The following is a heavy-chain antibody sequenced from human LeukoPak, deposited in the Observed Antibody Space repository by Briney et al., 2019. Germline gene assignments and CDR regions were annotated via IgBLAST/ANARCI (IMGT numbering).Heavy chain of an antibody. Sequence: GGSLRLSCAASGFTFSGYSLNWVRQAPGKGLEWVSSISSGSGYIYYADSVKGRFTISRDNAKNSLYLQMNSLRAEDTAVYYCASFAKAGGGGFDYWGQGTLVTVSS. D-gene: IGHD3-10*01. J-gene: IGHJ4*02. V-gene: IGHV3-21*01. CDR1: GFTFSGYS. CDR3: ASFAKAGGGGFDY. CDR2: ISSGSGYI.